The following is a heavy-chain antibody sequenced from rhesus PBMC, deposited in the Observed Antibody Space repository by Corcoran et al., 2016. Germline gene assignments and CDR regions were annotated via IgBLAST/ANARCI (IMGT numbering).Heavy chain of an antibody. V-gene: IGHV1-111*01. CDR3: ATGVYSFDY. CDR1: GYTFTDSY. Sequence: EVQLVQSGAEVKKPGASVKIPCKASGYTFTDSYLHWGPQAPGKGLERMGRVGPEDGEADYAQKFQDRVTITRDTSTDTAYMELSSLRAEDTAVYYCATGVYSFDYWGQGVLVTVSS. J-gene: IGHJ4*01. CDR2: VGPEDGEA. D-gene: IGHD3-16*01.